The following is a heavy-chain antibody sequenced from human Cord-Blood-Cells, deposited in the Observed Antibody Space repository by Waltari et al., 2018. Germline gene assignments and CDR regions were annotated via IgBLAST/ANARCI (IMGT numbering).Heavy chain of an antibody. CDR2: FDPEDGET. CDR1: TLTELS. V-gene: IGHV1-24*01. CDR3: ATGRYYGSGSYYYYYYGMDV. J-gene: IGHJ6*02. Sequence: TLTELSMHWVRQAPGKGLEWMGGFDPEDGETIYAQKFQGRVTMTEDTSTDTAYMELSSLRSEDTAVYYCATGRYYGSGSYYYYYYGMDVWGQGTTVTVSS. D-gene: IGHD3-10*01.